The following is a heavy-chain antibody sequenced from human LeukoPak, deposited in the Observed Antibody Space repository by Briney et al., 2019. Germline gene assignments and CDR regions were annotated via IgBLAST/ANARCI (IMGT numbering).Heavy chain of an antibody. Sequence: GGSLRLSCAVSRFTFTAAWMSWVRQAPGKGLEWVGRIKSKSDGGTTDYAAPVKGRFTISRDDSKTTLYLQMNSLKTEDTAVYFCTSVDYGEYYFDNWGQGTLVTVSS. CDR2: IKSKSDGGTT. D-gene: IGHD4-17*01. V-gene: IGHV3-15*01. CDR3: TSVDYGEYYFDN. J-gene: IGHJ4*02. CDR1: RFTFTAAW.